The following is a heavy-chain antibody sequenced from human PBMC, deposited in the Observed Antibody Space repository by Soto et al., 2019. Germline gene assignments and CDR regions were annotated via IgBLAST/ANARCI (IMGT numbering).Heavy chain of an antibody. CDR2: ISYDGSNK. Sequence: GGSLRLSCAASGFTFSSYGMHWVRQAPGKGLEWVAVISYDGSNKYYADSVKGRFTISRDNSKNTLYLQMNSLRAEDTAVYYCAKGLVEWLPPNWFDPWGQGTLVTVSS. CDR1: GFTFSSYG. D-gene: IGHD3-3*01. V-gene: IGHV3-30*18. CDR3: AKGLVEWLPPNWFDP. J-gene: IGHJ5*02.